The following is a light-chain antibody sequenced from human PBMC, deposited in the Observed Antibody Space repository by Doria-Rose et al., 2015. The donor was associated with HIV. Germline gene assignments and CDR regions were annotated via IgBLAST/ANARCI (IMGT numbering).Light chain of an antibody. CDR2: WVS. Sequence: TQSPESLGMSLGERATLNCKSNQSLLYTSKNYLAWYQQKPGQPPKLLIYWVSTRQSGVPARFGGSGSGTDFTLTISSLEAEDVAVYYCQQYYDTPSFGPGTTVDIK. V-gene: IGKV4-1*01. CDR1: QSLLYTSKNY. CDR3: QQYYDTPS. J-gene: IGKJ3*01.